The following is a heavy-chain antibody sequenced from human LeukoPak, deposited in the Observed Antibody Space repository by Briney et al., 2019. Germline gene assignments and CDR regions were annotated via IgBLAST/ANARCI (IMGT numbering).Heavy chain of an antibody. CDR2: IYSDGSTT. CDR1: GFTFSSYW. J-gene: IGHJ3*02. CDR3: ARESGFYGDYGAFDI. V-gene: IGHV3-74*01. D-gene: IGHD4-17*01. Sequence: GGSLRLSCAASGFTFSSYWMHGIRQAPGKGLVWVSRIYSDGSTTNYADSVKGRFTISRDNAKNTLYLQMNSLRAEDTAIYYCARESGFYGDYGAFDICGQGTTVTVSS.